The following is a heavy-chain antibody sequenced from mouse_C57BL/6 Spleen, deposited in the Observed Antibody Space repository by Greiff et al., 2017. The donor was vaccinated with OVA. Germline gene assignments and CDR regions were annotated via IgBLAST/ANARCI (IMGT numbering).Heavy chain of an antibody. V-gene: IGHV1-64*01. CDR3: ARSHVDGNYAAY. J-gene: IGHJ3*01. Sequence: QVQLQQPGAELVKPGASVKLSCKASGYTFTSYWMHWVKQRPGQGLEWIGMIHPNSGSTNYNEKFKSKATLTVDKSSSTAYMQLSSLTSEDSAVYYCARSHVDGNYAAYWGQGTLVTVSA. CDR1: GYTFTSYW. CDR2: IHPNSGST. D-gene: IGHD2-1*01.